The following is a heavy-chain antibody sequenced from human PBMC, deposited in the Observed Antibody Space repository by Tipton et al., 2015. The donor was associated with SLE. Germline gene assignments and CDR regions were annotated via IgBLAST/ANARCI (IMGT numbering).Heavy chain of an antibody. J-gene: IGHJ5*02. CDR1: GGSISSSSYY. CDR2: IYYSGST. V-gene: IGHV4-39*01. Sequence: LRLSCSVSGGSISSSSYYWGWIRQPPGKGLEWIGSIYYSGSTYYNPSLKSRVTISVDTSKNQFSLKLSSVTAADTAVYYCARQEWVTKPNCFDPWGQGILVTVSS. D-gene: IGHD3-3*01. CDR3: ARQEWVTKPNCFDP.